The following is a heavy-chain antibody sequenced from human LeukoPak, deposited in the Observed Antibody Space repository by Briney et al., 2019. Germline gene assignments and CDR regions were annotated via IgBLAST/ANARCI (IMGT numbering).Heavy chain of an antibody. CDR1: GFTFSYYA. J-gene: IGHJ6*02. CDR2: ISGSAGST. V-gene: IGHV3-43*02. CDR3: AKDMAVWGYYYFGMDV. Sequence: PGGSLRLSCAASGFTFSYYAMTWVRQAPGKGLECLSGISGSAGSTRYADSVKGRFTTFRDNSKNSLYLQMNSLRTEDTALYYCAKDMAVWGYYYFGMDVWGQGTTVTVSS. D-gene: IGHD3-16*01.